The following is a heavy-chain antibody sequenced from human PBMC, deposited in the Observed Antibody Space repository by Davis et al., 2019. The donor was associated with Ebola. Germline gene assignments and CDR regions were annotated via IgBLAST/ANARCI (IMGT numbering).Heavy chain of an antibody. D-gene: IGHD5-24*01. Sequence: GESLKISCKDSGPSFSSYWIGWLRQTPGKGLEWMGLIYPGDSDSKYSPSFQGHVTISVDKSISTAYLQWSSLKASDTATYYCARGTNGYNPGGYFDSWGQGTLVTVSS. V-gene: IGHV5-51*01. CDR3: ARGTNGYNPGGYFDS. J-gene: IGHJ4*02. CDR2: IYPGDSDS. CDR1: GPSFSSYW.